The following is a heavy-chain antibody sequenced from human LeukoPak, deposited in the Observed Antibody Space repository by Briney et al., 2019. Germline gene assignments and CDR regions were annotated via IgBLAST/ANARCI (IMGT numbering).Heavy chain of an antibody. Sequence: GSLRLSCTASGFTFSSHAMSWVRQAPGKGLEWVSLISGSGDGINYADSVQGRFIISRDNSKNTLYLEMNSLRAEDTAVYHCAKADCSSVYCFVRDFWGQGTLVTVSS. CDR2: ISGSGDGI. D-gene: IGHD5/OR15-5a*01. V-gene: IGHV3-23*01. CDR1: GFTFSSHA. CDR3: AKADCSSVYCFVRDF. J-gene: IGHJ4*02.